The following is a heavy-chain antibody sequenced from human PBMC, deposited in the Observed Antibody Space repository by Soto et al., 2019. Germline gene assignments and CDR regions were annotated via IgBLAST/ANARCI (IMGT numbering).Heavy chain of an antibody. J-gene: IGHJ4*02. CDR2: ISSSSYI. CDR3: AREFPPDYYDSSGSEQAY. D-gene: IGHD3-22*01. V-gene: IGHV3-21*01. Sequence: PGGSLRLSCAASGFTFSSYSMNWVRQAPGKGLEWVSSISSSSYIYYADSVKGRFTISRDNAKNSLYLQMNSLRAEDTAVYYCAREFPPDYYDSSGSEQAYWGQGTLVTVSS. CDR1: GFTFSSYS.